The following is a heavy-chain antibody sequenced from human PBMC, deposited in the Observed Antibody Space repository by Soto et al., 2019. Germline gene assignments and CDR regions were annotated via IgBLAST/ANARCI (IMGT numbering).Heavy chain of an antibody. CDR3: AVTGTPPYYYGMDV. Sequence: XSLKVSCKASGGTLSSYAISWVRQAPGQGLEWMGGIIPIFGTANYAQKFQGRVTITADESTSTAYMELSSLRSEDTAVYYCAVTGTPPYYYGMDVWGQGTTVTVS. CDR2: IIPIFGTA. V-gene: IGHV1-69*13. J-gene: IGHJ6*02. D-gene: IGHD1-7*01. CDR1: GGTLSSYA.